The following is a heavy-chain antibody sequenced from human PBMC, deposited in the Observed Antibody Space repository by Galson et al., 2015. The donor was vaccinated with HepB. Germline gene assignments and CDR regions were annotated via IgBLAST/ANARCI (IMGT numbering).Heavy chain of an antibody. V-gene: IGHV4-34*01. D-gene: IGHD5-24*01. CDR3: ARDGDGYNFNWYFDL. J-gene: IGHJ2*01. Sequence: TLSLTCAVYGGSFRNYYWSWIRQPPGKGLEWIGEIDHSGSANSNPSLKSRVTISVDTSKNQFSLKVRSVTAADTAIYYCARDGDGYNFNWYFDLWGRGTLVTVSS. CDR1: GGSFRNYY. CDR2: IDHSGSA.